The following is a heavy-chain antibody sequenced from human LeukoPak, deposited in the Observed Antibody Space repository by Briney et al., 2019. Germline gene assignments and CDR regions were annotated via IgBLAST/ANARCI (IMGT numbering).Heavy chain of an antibody. J-gene: IGHJ3*02. Sequence: GGSLRLSCAASGFTFSSYAMSWVRQAPGKGLEWVSAISGSGGSTYYADSVKGRFTISRDNSKNTLYLQMNSLRAEDTAVYYCAKAPLRILRFLEWFNDAFDIWGQGTMVTVSS. V-gene: IGHV3-23*01. CDR2: ISGSGGST. D-gene: IGHD3-3*01. CDR1: GFTFSSYA. CDR3: AKAPLRILRFLEWFNDAFDI.